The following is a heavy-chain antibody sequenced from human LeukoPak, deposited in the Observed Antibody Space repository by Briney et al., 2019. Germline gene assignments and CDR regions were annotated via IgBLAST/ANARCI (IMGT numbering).Heavy chain of an antibody. J-gene: IGHJ4*02. CDR1: GGTFSSYA. CDR2: IIPIFGTA. Sequence: GASVKVSCKASGGTFSSYAISWVRQAPGQGLEWMGGIIPIFGTANYAQKFQGRVTITADESTSTAYMELSSLRSEDTAVYYCAKVPGSSITRYFYFDYWGQGTLVPVSS. V-gene: IGHV1-69*13. D-gene: IGHD6-13*01. CDR3: AKVPGSSITRYFYFDY.